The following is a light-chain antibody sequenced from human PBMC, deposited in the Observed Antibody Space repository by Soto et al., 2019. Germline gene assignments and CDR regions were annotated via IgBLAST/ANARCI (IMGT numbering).Light chain of an antibody. CDR1: QSVSSY. Sequence: VLTQSPATLSLSPGERATLSCRASQSVSSYLAWYQQKPGQAPRLLIYEASNRATGIPARFSGRGSGTDFTLTISSLEPEDFAVYYCQQRSNWPRTFGQGTKVEIK. J-gene: IGKJ1*01. CDR3: QQRSNWPRT. V-gene: IGKV3-11*01. CDR2: EAS.